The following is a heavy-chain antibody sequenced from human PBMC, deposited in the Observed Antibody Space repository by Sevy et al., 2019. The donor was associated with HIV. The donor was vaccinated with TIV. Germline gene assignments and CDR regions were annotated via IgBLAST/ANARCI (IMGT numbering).Heavy chain of an antibody. CDR2: ISSNGGST. CDR3: VKDPLTGSSGWFGGAFDI. D-gene: IGHD6-19*01. CDR1: GFTFSNYA. Sequence: GGSLRLSCSASGFTFSNYAMHWVRQAPGKGLEYVSAISSNGGSTYYADSVKGRFTISRDNSKNTLYLQMSSLRAEDTAVYYCVKDPLTGSSGWFGGAFDIWGQGTMVTVSS. J-gene: IGHJ3*02. V-gene: IGHV3-64D*06.